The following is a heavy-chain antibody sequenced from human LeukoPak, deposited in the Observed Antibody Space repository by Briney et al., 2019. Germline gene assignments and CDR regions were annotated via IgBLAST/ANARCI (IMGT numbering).Heavy chain of an antibody. V-gene: IGHV4-39*07. Sequence: SETLSLTCTVSGGSISTSNYYWGWIRQPPGKGLEWIGNIFYSGSTYYSPSLRSRVTISLDTSRNQFSLKLNSVTAADTAVYYCATLRYDILTGYGSGVDYWGQGTLVTVSS. CDR1: GGSISTSNYY. D-gene: IGHD3-9*01. J-gene: IGHJ4*02. CDR2: IFYSGST. CDR3: ATLRYDILTGYGSGVDY.